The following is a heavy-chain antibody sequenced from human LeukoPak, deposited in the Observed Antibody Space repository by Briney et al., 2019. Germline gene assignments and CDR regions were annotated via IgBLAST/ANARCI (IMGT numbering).Heavy chain of an antibody. CDR2: ISGSGGST. Sequence: GGSLRLSCAASGFTFSSYSMNWVRQAPGKGLEWVSAISGSGGSTYYADSVKGRFTISRDNSKNTLYLQMNSLRAEDTAVYYCAKALLWFGELLTSDYWGQGTLVTVSS. J-gene: IGHJ4*02. V-gene: IGHV3-23*01. CDR3: AKALLWFGELLTSDY. D-gene: IGHD3-10*01. CDR1: GFTFSSYS.